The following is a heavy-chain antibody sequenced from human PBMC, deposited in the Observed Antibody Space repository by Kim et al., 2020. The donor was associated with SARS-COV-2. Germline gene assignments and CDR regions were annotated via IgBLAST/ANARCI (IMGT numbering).Heavy chain of an antibody. V-gene: IGHV4-39*01. J-gene: IGHJ4*02. CDR1: GGSISSSSYY. D-gene: IGHD1-20*01. CDR3: ARTQGLTFRWAL. Sequence: SETLSLTCTVSGGSISSSSYYWGWIRQPPGKGLEWIGSIYYSGSTYYNPSLKSRVTISVDTSKNQLSLKLSSVTAADTAVYYCARTQGLTFRWALWGQGTLVTVSS. CDR2: IYYSGST.